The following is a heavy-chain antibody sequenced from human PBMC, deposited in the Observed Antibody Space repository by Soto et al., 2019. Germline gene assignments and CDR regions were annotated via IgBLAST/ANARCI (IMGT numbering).Heavy chain of an antibody. D-gene: IGHD3-3*01. CDR1: GDSVSSNSVA. CDR2: TYYRSQWYN. Sequence: QVQLQQSGPGLVKPSQTLSLTCAISGDSVSSNSVAWNWIRQSPSSGLEWLGRTYYRSQWYNDYGVTEKGRITIIPDTSKNQFSLHLNSVTPEDTAVYHCARGRFNAFGIWGQGTMVTVSS. V-gene: IGHV6-1*01. J-gene: IGHJ3*02. CDR3: ARGRFNAFGI.